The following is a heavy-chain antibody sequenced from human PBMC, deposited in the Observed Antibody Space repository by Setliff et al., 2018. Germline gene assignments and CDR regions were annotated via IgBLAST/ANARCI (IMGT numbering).Heavy chain of an antibody. Sequence: ASETLSLTCTVSGGSLSSGPYYWSWIRQHPGKGLEWIGYIYYSGSTYYNPYLKSRVTISLDTSKNQFSLELRSVTAADTAVYYCARSRTTAVKGGVFAVWGRGTLVTVSS. V-gene: IGHV4-31*03. D-gene: IGHD1-7*01. CDR1: GGSLSSGPYY. CDR2: IYYSGST. CDR3: ARSRTTAVKGGVFAV. J-gene: IGHJ2*01.